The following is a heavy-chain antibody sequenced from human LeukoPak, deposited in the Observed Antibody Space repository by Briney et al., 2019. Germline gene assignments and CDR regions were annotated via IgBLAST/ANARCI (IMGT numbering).Heavy chain of an antibody. Sequence: PSETLSLTCAVYGGSFSGYYWSWIRQPPGKGLEWVGEINHSGSTNYNPSLKSRVTISVDTSKNQFSQKLSSVTAADTAVYYCASTPGYCSSTSCNYYYYYGMDVWGQGTTVTVSS. D-gene: IGHD2-2*01. V-gene: IGHV4-34*01. CDR2: INHSGST. J-gene: IGHJ6*02. CDR3: ASTPGYCSSTSCNYYYYYGMDV. CDR1: GGSFSGYY.